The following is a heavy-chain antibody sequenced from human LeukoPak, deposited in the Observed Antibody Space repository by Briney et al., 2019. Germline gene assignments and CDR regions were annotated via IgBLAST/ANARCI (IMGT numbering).Heavy chain of an antibody. D-gene: IGHD1-26*01. J-gene: IGHJ4*02. Sequence: ASVKVSCKASGYTFTNHDFNWMRQATGQGLEWMGWINPNSGGTNYAQKFQGRVTMTRDTSISTAYMELSRLRSGDTAVYYCARYITVGATYQHFDYWGQGTLVTVSS. CDR1: GYTFTNHD. V-gene: IGHV1-2*02. CDR3: ARYITVGATYQHFDY. CDR2: INPNSGGT.